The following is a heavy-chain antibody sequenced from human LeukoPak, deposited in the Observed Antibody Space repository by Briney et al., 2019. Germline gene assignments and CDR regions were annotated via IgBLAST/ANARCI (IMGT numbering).Heavy chain of an antibody. CDR2: ISSSSSYI. V-gene: IGHV3-21*01. D-gene: IGHD3-3*01. CDR3: ARDLDYDFWSGPSLYYFDY. J-gene: IGHJ4*02. CDR1: GFTFSSYS. Sequence: GGSLRLSCAASGFTFSSYSMNWVRQAPGEGLEWVSSISSSSSYIYYADSVKGRFTISRDNAKNSLYLQMNSLRAEDTAVYYCARDLDYDFWSGPSLYYFDYWGQGTLVTVSS.